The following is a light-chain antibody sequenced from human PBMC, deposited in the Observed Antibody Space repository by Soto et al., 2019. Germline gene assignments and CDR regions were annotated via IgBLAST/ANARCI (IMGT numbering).Light chain of an antibody. J-gene: IGKJ1*01. V-gene: IGKV3-20*01. CDR2: GAS. Sequence: EIVLTQFPGTLSLSPGERATLSCRANQSVSSSYLAWYQQKPGQAPRLLIYGASSRATGIPDRFSDSGSGTDFTLTISRLEPEDFAVYFCQQYGSSPWTFGQGTKVDIK. CDR1: QSVSSSY. CDR3: QQYGSSPWT.